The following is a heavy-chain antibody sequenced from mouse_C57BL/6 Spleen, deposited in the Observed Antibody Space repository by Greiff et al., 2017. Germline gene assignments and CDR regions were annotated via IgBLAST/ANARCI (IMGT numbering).Heavy chain of an antibody. V-gene: IGHV5-17*01. CDR1: GFTFSDYG. J-gene: IGHJ4*01. CDR3: ANYGSSHYYAMDY. D-gene: IGHD1-1*01. Sequence: EVQLVESGGGLVKPGGSLKLSCAASGFTFSDYGMHWVRQAPEKGLEWVAYISSGSSTIYYADTVKGRFTISRDNAKNTLFLQMTSLRSENTAMYYCANYGSSHYYAMDYWGQGTSVTVSS. CDR2: ISSGSSTI.